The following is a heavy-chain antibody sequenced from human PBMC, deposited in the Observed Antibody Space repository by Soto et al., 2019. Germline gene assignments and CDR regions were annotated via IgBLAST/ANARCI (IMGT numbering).Heavy chain of an antibody. V-gene: IGHV2-5*02. J-gene: IGHJ4*02. CDR1: GFSLDTSGEA. CDR2: IYWDDDK. CDR3: AQRPTRMGNSGYALSYCFED. Sequence: QITLKESGPALVKPTQPLTLTCTFSGFSLDTSGEAVAWIRQPPGKALEWLALIYWDDDKRFSPSLKSRLTITKDTSKHQVILTMATLHPLDTGTYYCAQRPTRMGNSGYALSYCFEDWGQGTLVTVSS. D-gene: IGHD5-12*01.